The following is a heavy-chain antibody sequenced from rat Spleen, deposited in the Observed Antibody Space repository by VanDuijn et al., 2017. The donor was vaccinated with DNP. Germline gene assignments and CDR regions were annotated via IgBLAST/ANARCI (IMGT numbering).Heavy chain of an antibody. CDR2: MWSGGST. CDR3: TRHVYYGLSYVFDY. CDR1: GFSLTDYS. Sequence: EVQLKESGPGLVQPSQTLSLTCTVSGFSLTDYSVHWVRQPPGKGLEWMGVMWSGGSTAYNSALKSRLSISRDTSKSQVFLKMNSLQTEDTAIYYCTRHVYYGLSYVFDYWGQGVMVTVSS. V-gene: IGHV2S63*01. J-gene: IGHJ2*01. D-gene: IGHD1-6*01.